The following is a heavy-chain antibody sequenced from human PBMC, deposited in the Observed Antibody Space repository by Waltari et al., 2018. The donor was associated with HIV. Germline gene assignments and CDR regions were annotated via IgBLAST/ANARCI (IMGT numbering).Heavy chain of an antibody. V-gene: IGHV1-8*01. D-gene: IGHD6-19*01. CDR1: GYTSASYD. J-gene: IGHJ6*02. CDR2: MNPNSGNT. CDR3: ARARSGWYAPHMDV. Sequence: QVHLVQSGAEVKRPGASVKVSCKTSGYTSASYDVHWVRQATGQGLEWMGWMNPNSGNTGYAQRFQGRVTMTRNTSISTAYMELSSLRSGDTAVYYCARARSGWYAPHMDVWGQGTPVTVSS.